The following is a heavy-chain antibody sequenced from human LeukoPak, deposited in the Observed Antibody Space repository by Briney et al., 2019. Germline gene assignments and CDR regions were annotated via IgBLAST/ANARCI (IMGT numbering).Heavy chain of an antibody. CDR1: GYTFTGYY. D-gene: IGHD3-22*01. J-gene: IGHJ4*02. Sequence: ASVKVSCKASGYTFTGYYMHWVRQAPGRGLEWMGWINPNSGGTNYAQKFQGRVTMTRDTSISTAYMELSRLRSDDTAVYYCARVLYYYDSSGYGYWGQGTLVTVSS. V-gene: IGHV1-2*02. CDR3: ARVLYYYDSSGYGY. CDR2: INPNSGGT.